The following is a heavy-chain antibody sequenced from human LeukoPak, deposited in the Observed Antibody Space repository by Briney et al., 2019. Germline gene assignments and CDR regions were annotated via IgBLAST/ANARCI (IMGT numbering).Heavy chain of an antibody. V-gene: IGHV3-66*01. D-gene: IGHD6-13*01. Sequence: QPGGSLRLSCAASGFTVSSNYMSWVRQAPGKGLEWVSVVYSGGGTYYANSVRGRFTISRDNSKDTLYLQMNSLRAEDTAVYYCARVGSSSFAFDIWGQGTMVTVSS. CDR2: VYSGGGT. CDR1: GFTVSSNY. CDR3: ARVGSSSFAFDI. J-gene: IGHJ3*02.